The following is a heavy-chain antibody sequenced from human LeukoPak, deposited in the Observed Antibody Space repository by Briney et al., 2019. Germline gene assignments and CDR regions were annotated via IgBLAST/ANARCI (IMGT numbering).Heavy chain of an antibody. CDR2: IIPILETA. Sequence: SVKVSCKTSGGTFSSYAISWVRQAPGQGLEWMGGIIPILETANYAQKFQGKITITADESTRRAYMELSSLRSEDTAVYYCARAPGQRPSRAYYYYAMDVWGQGTTVTVSS. CDR3: ARAPGQRPSRAYYYYAMDV. CDR1: GGTFSSYA. D-gene: IGHD6-25*01. J-gene: IGHJ6*02. V-gene: IGHV1-69*13.